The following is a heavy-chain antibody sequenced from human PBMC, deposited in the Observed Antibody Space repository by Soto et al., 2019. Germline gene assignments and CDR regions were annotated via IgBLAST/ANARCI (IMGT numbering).Heavy chain of an antibody. Sequence: EVQLVQSGAEVKKPGESLKISCKGSGYSFTSYWIVWVRQMPGKCLEWMGYIYPGDSETRYSPSLQGQVTMSADKSTSTAYLQWSSLKASDTAMYYCARRSYCDGDCTRRPYDYYGMDVWGQGTTVTVSS. D-gene: IGHD2-21*02. J-gene: IGHJ6*02. V-gene: IGHV5-51*01. CDR2: IYPGDSET. CDR1: GYSFTSYW. CDR3: ARRSYCDGDCTRRPYDYYGMDV.